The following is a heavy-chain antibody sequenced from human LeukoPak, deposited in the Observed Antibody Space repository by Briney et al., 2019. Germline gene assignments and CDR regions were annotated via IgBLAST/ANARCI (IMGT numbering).Heavy chain of an antibody. V-gene: IGHV4-39*01. J-gene: IGHJ4*02. D-gene: IGHD2-15*01. Sequence: SETLSLTCTVSGGSISSSSYYWGWIRQPPGKGLEWIGSIYYSGSTYYNPSLKSRVTISVDTSKNQFSLKLSSVTAADTAVYYCASPSQRPCGGGFDYWGQGTLVTVSS. CDR2: IYYSGST. CDR1: GGSISSSSYY. CDR3: ASPSQRPCGGGFDY.